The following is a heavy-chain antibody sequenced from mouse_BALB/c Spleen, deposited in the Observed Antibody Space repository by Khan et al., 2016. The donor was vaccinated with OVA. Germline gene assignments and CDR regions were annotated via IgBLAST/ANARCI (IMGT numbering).Heavy chain of an antibody. CDR1: GYSLTSDYA. Sequence: EVQLQESGPGLVKPSQSLSLTCTVTGYSLTSDYAWNWIRQFPGNKLEWMGYISYSGSTSYTPSLKSRISITRDPSKNQFFLQLNSVTTEDTATYYCARGRAYWGQGTLVTVSA. CDR2: ISYSGST. J-gene: IGHJ3*01. D-gene: IGHD3-3*01. V-gene: IGHV3-2*02. CDR3: ARGRAY.